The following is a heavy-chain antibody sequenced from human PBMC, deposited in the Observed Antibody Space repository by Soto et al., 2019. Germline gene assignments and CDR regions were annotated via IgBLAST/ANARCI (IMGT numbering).Heavy chain of an antibody. Sequence: QVQLVESGGGVVQPGRSLRLSCAASGFTFSSYGMHWVRQAPGKGLEWVAVISYDGSNKYYADSVKGRFTISRDNSKNTLYLQMNSLRAEDTAVYYCAKEASASGYETDYWGQGTLVTVSS. J-gene: IGHJ4*02. CDR1: GFTFSSYG. CDR2: ISYDGSNK. CDR3: AKEASASGYETDY. D-gene: IGHD5-12*01. V-gene: IGHV3-30*18.